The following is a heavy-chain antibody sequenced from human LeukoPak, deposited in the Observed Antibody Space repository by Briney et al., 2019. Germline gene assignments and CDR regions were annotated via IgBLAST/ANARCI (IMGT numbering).Heavy chain of an antibody. CDR1: GGSFSGYY. V-gene: IGHV4-34*01. D-gene: IGHD6-13*01. J-gene: IGHJ5*02. CDR3: ASHKYSSSWYLRWFDP. CDR2: INHSGST. Sequence: SETLSLTCAVYGGSFSGYYWSWIRQPPGKGLEWIGEINHSGSTNYNPSLKSRVTISVDTSKNQFSLKLSSVTAADTAVYYCASHKYSSSWYLRWFDPWGQGTLVTVSS.